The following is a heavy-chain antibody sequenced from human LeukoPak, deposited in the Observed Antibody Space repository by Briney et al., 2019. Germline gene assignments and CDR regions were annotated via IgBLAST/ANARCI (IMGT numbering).Heavy chain of an antibody. CDR2: INPNSGGT. V-gene: IGHV1-2*02. Sequence: ASVKVSCKASGYTFTGYYMHWVRQAPGQGLEWMGWINPNSGGTSYAQKFQGRVTMTRDTSISTAYMELSRLRSDDTAVYYCARDTIWFGEPTEVWGQGTLVTVSS. J-gene: IGHJ4*02. CDR1: GYTFTGYY. CDR3: ARDTIWFGEPTEV. D-gene: IGHD3-10*01.